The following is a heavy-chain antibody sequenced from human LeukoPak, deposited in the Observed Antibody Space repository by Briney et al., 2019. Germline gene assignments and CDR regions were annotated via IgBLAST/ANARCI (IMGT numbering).Heavy chain of an antibody. CDR1: GFSLTTSGVA. Sequence: SGPTLVKPTQTLTLTCTFSGFSLTTSGVAVGWIRQPPGKALERLALIYWDDDKRYSPSLKSRLTITKDTSKNQVVLTMTNMDPVDTAAYYCAHGGREMATMDLFDYWGQGTLVTVSS. CDR2: IYWDDDK. J-gene: IGHJ4*02. V-gene: IGHV2-5*02. CDR3: AHGGREMATMDLFDY. D-gene: IGHD5-24*01.